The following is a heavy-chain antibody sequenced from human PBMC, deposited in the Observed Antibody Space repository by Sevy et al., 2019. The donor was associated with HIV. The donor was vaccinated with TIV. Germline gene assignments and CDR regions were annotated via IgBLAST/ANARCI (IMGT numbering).Heavy chain of an antibody. CDR2: ISYDGSNK. Sequence: GGSLRLSCAASGFTFSSYGMHWVRQAPGKGLEWVAVISYDGSNKYYADSVKGRFIIVEENSKNTLYLLMYSLSAEATAEYYGAKDTDSYGYSYYCDYWGQGTLVTVSS. CDR1: GFTFSSYG. D-gene: IGHD5-18*01. J-gene: IGHJ4*02. CDR3: AKDTDSYGYSYYCDY. V-gene: IGHV3-30*18.